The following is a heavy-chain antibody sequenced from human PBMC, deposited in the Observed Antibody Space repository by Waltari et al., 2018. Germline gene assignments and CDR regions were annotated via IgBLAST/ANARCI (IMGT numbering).Heavy chain of an antibody. CDR2: MRSDGSHK. V-gene: IGHV3-30*02. D-gene: IGHD2-2*02. CDR3: ANAGCTSCYTPLVDS. Sequence: QVQWVESGGGVVKPGGSRRLSWAASGVTFSSDVMHGVRQAPGKGLEWVAFMRSDGSHKYSADSVKGRFTISRDNSKHTLYLQMNSLRTEDAAVYYCANAGCTSCYTPLVDSWGQGTLVPVSP. CDR1: GVTFSSDV. J-gene: IGHJ4*02.